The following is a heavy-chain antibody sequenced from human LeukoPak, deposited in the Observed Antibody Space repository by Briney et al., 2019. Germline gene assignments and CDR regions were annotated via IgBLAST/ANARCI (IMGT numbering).Heavy chain of an antibody. V-gene: IGHV3-43*01. CDR3: AKSKTAVTTGYLDY. J-gene: IGHJ4*02. D-gene: IGHD4-17*01. CDR1: GFTFSSYT. CDR2: ISWDGGST. Sequence: GGSLRLSCAASGFTFSSYTMHWVRQAPGKGLEWVPLISWDGGSTYYADSVKGRFTISRDNSKNSLYLQMNSLRTEDTALYYCAKSKTAVTTGYLDYWGQGTLVTVSS.